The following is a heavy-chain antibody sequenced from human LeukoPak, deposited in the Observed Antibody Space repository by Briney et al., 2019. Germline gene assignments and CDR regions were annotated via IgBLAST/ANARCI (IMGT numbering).Heavy chain of an antibody. D-gene: IGHD6-6*01. CDR2: IYYSGST. CDR3: ARDRRYSSSSKFDP. J-gene: IGHJ5*02. V-gene: IGHV4-39*07. CDR1: GGSISSSSYY. Sequence: PSETLSLTCTVSGGSISSSSYYWGWIRQPPGKGLEWIGSIYYSGSTYYNPSLKSRVTISVDTSKNQFSLKLSSVTAADTAVYYCARDRRYSSSSKFDPWGQGTLVTVSS.